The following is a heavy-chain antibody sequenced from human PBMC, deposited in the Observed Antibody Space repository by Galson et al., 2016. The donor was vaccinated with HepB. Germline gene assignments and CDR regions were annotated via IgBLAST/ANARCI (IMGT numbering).Heavy chain of an antibody. CDR1: GGSISNYY. J-gene: IGHJ4*02. V-gene: IGHV4-39*07. Sequence: SETLSLTCTVSGGSISNYYWGWIRQPPGKGLEWIGNIFYSGSTYYHPSLKSRVTISVDTSKNQLSLKLNSVTAADTAVYYCATSETGLQYSDSWGQGSLVTVSS. CDR2: IFYSGST. CDR3: ATSETGLQYSDS.